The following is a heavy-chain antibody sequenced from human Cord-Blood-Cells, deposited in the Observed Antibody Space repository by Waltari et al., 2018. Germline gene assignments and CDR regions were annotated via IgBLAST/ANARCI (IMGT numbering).Heavy chain of an antibody. J-gene: IGHJ4*02. CDR2: IRSKAYGGTT. D-gene: IGHD3-16*02. CDR3: TRADGMITFGGVIVADY. Sequence: EVQLVESGGGLVEPGRSLRLSCKDSGFTFGDYAMSWFRQGPGKGLEWVGFIRSKAYGGTTEYAASVKGRFTISRDDSKSIAYLQMNSLKTEDTAVYYCTRADGMITFGGVIVADYWGQGTLVTVSS. CDR1: GFTFGDYA. V-gene: IGHV3-49*03.